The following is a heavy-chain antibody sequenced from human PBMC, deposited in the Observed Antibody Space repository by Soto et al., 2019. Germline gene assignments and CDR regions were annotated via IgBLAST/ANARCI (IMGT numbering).Heavy chain of an antibody. CDR2: IYHNGST. J-gene: IGHJ5*02. Sequence: SSETLSLTCTVSGGSITSSRYSWSWIRQPPGKGLEWIGYIYHNGSTYYNPSLKSRVTISVDRSKNQFSLKLSSVTAADTAVYYCARVPDRWGQGTLVTVSS. CDR3: ARVPDR. V-gene: IGHV4-30-2*01. D-gene: IGHD2-2*01. CDR1: GGSITSSRYS.